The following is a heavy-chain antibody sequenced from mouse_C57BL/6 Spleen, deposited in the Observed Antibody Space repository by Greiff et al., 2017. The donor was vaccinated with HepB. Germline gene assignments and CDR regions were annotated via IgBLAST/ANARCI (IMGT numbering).Heavy chain of an antibody. CDR1: GYTFTSYW. V-gene: IGHV1-7*01. CDR3: ARAYYYGSSYWYFDV. Sequence: QVQLQQSGAELAKPGASVKLSCKASGYTFTSYWMHWVKQRPGQGLEWIGYINPSSGYTKYNQKFKDKATLTADKSYSTAYMQLSSLTYEDSAVYYCARAYYYGSSYWYFDVWGTGTTVTVSS. J-gene: IGHJ1*03. CDR2: INPSSGYT. D-gene: IGHD1-1*01.